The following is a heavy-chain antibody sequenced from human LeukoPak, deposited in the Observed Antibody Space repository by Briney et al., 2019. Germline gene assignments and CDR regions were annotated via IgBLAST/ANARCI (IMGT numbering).Heavy chain of an antibody. Sequence: GGSLRLSCAASGFTFSSYAMSWVRQAPGKGLEWVSAISGSGGSTYYADSVKGRFTISRDNSKNTLYLQMNSLRAEDTALYYCAKDACFGCYPYGWFDPWGQGTLVTVSS. J-gene: IGHJ5*02. D-gene: IGHD2-2*01. CDR1: GFTFSSYA. V-gene: IGHV3-23*01. CDR3: AKDACFGCYPYGWFDP. CDR2: ISGSGGST.